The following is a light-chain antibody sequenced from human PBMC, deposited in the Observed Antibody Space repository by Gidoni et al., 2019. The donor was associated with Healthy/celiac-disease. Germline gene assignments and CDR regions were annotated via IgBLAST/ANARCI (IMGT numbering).Light chain of an antibody. CDR1: QSVLYSSNNKNY. V-gene: IGKV4-1*01. Sequence: DIVMTQSPDSLAVSLGESATINCKSSQSVLYSSNNKNYLAWYQPKPGQPPKLLIYWASTRESGVPDRFSGSGSGTDFTLTISSLQAEDVAVYYCQQYYSTPWTFGQGTKVEIK. J-gene: IGKJ1*01. CDR2: WAS. CDR3: QQYYSTPWT.